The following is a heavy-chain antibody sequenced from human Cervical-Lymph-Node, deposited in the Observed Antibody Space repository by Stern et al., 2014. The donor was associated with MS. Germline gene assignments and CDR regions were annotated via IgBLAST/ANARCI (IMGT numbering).Heavy chain of an antibody. CDR2: MNPSCDTT. D-gene: IGHD3-22*01. V-gene: IGHV1-46*03. Sequence: VQLVESGAEVKKPGASVKVSCQASGYAFTDYYVHWVRQAPRQGLEWMGVMNPSCDTTQYEQMFQGRVTMTIDTSTGTVYMELSSLRSEDTATYYCARGNTMILVVTNWFDPWGQGTLVTVSS. CDR3: ARGNTMILVVTNWFDP. CDR1: GYAFTDYY. J-gene: IGHJ5*02.